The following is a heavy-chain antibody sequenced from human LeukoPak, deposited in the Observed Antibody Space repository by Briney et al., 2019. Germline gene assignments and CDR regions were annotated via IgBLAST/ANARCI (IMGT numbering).Heavy chain of an antibody. CDR1: GVSVSSNY. CDR2: IYSGGNT. J-gene: IGHJ4*02. V-gene: IGHV3-53*01. D-gene: IGHD6-13*01. CDR3: ARGPKGSSWPALIYYFDH. Sequence: GGSLRLSCAASGVSVSSNYMSWVRQAPGRGLEWVSVIYSGGNTYYADSVKGRFIISRDNSKNTLYLQVNSLRAEDTAVYYCARGPKGSSWPALIYYFDHWGQGTLVTVSS.